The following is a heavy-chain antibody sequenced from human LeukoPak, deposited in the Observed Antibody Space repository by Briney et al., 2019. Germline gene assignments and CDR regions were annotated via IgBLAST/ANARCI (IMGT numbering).Heavy chain of an antibody. Sequence: GGSLRLSCAASAFPFRNYAMHWLRQAPGKGLEWVAVIASDGNDKHLADSVKGRFTISSDNSRNTLFLQMNSLRTEDTAVYYCAKDGAMAAAGYYFDYWGQGTPVTVSS. D-gene: IGHD6-13*01. CDR3: AKDGAMAAAGYYFDY. CDR2: IASDGNDK. J-gene: IGHJ4*02. CDR1: AFPFRNYA. V-gene: IGHV3-30*18.